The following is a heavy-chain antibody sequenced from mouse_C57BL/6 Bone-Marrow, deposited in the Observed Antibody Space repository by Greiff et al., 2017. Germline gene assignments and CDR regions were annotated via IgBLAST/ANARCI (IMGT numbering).Heavy chain of an antibody. Sequence: QVQLQQSGAELVRPGTSVKVSCKASGYAFTNSLIEWVKQRPGQGLEWIGVINPGSGGTKYNEKFKGKATLTADKSSSTAYMHLSSLTSEDSAVYFFDAMDYWGQGTSVTVSS. CDR2: INPGSGGT. CDR1: GYAFTNSL. CDR3: DAMDY. J-gene: IGHJ4*01. V-gene: IGHV1-54*01.